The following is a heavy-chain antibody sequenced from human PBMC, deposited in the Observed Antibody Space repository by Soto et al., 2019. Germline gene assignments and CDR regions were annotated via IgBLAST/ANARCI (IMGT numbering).Heavy chain of an antibody. CDR2: ISSSSSVI. CDR1: GFILSDCA. J-gene: IGHJ6*03. V-gene: IGHV3-48*01. D-gene: IGHD7-27*01. Sequence: PGGSLRLSCATSGFILSDCAMNWVRQAPGKGLEWVSYISSSSSVIDYADSVKGRFTVSRDNAGNSLYLQMNSLRAEDTAVYYCARDLSWGSNWYYYMDVWGKGTTVT. CDR3: ARDLSWGSNWYYYMDV.